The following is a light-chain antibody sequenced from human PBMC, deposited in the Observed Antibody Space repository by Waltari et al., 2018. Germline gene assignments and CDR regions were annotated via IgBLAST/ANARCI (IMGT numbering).Light chain of an antibody. CDR1: SSDVGAYNY. J-gene: IGLJ2*01. CDR3: SSYISSSTLEL. Sequence: QSALTQPASVSGSPGQSITISCTGTSSDVGAYNYAPWYQQHPGKAPKLMIFDVSNRPSGVSNRFSGSKSGNTASLTISGLQAEDEADYYCSSYISSSTLELFGGGTSLTVL. V-gene: IGLV2-14*03. CDR2: DVS.